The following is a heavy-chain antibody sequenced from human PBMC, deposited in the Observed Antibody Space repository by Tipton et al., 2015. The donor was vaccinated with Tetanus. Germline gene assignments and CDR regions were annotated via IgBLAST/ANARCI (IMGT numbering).Heavy chain of an antibody. V-gene: IGHV4-31*03. CDR3: ARAPQWRSPDIVVVVSAMDV. CDR1: GGSISSGGYY. D-gene: IGHD2-15*01. CDR2: IYYSGST. J-gene: IGHJ6*02. Sequence: TLSLTCTVSGGSISSGGYYWSWIRQHPGKGLEWIGYIYYSGSTYYNPSLKSRVTISVDTSKNQFSLKLSSVTAADTAVYYCARAPQWRSPDIVVVVSAMDVWGQGTTVTVSS.